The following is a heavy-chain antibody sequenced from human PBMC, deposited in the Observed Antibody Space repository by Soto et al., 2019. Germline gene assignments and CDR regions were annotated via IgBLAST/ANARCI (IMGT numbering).Heavy chain of an antibody. Sequence: GASVKVSCKASGGTFSSYTISWVRQAPGQGLEWMGRIIPILGIANYAQKFQGRVTITADKSTSTAYMELSSLRSEDTAVYYCARRGGSGSYLNWSAPWGKGPLVTVPS. CDR3: ARRGGSGSYLNWSAP. CDR2: IIPILGIA. J-gene: IGHJ5*02. CDR1: GGTFSSYT. V-gene: IGHV1-69*02. D-gene: IGHD3-10*01.